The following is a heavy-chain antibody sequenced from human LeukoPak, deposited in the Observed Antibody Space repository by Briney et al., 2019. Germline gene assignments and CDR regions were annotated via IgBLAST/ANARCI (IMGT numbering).Heavy chain of an antibody. CDR1: GYSISSGYY. CDR2: IYHSGGT. CDR3: ARGPGTLDHFDY. Sequence: SETLSLTCTVSGYSISSGYYWGWIRPPPGKVLEWIGTIYHSGGTYYNPSLKSRLTISVDTYKNQFSLKLTSVTAADTAVYYCARGPGTLDHFDYWGQGTLVTVSS. V-gene: IGHV4-38-2*02. J-gene: IGHJ4*02. D-gene: IGHD1-7*01.